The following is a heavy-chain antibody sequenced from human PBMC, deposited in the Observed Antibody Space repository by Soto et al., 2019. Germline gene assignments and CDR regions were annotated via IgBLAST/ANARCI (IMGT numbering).Heavy chain of an antibody. Sequence: EVQLVESGGGLVQPGGSLRLSCAASGFTFSSYSVNWVRQAPGKGLEWVSYISSRSSTIYYADSVKGRFTISRDNAKNSLYLQMNSLRAEDTAVYYCARESSHYDIVTAYSYYFDYWGQGTLVTVSS. V-gene: IGHV3-48*01. CDR2: ISSRSSTI. J-gene: IGHJ4*02. CDR1: GFTFSSYS. CDR3: ARESSHYDIVTAYSYYFDY. D-gene: IGHD3-9*01.